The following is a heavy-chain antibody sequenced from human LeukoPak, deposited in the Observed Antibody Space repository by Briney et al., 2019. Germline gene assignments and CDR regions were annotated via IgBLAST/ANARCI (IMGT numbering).Heavy chain of an antibody. D-gene: IGHD3-10*01. CDR2: INTGSGDT. J-gene: IGHJ4*02. CDR3: ARKGSDSSAFIFDY. CDR1: GYTFTSAGYT. Sequence: ASVKVSCKASGYTFTSAGYTMHWVRQAPGQSLEGMGWINTGSGDTRYSQKFQARVTITRDTSASTAYMEVSSLRSEDTAVYYCARKGSDSSAFIFDYWGQGTLVTVSS. V-gene: IGHV1-3*04.